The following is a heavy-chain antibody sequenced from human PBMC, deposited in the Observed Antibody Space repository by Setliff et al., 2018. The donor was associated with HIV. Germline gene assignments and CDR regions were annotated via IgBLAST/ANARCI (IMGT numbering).Heavy chain of an antibody. CDR2: IYTGDSQT. V-gene: IGHV5-51*01. D-gene: IGHD3-22*01. CDR3: ASPYSSDAFDI. J-gene: IGHJ3*02. CDR1: GNTFANHW. Sequence: GESLKISCTGHGNTFANHWIAWVRQKPGKGLEWMGLIYTGDSQTTYSPAFQGQVTISADKSISTAYLQWTNLKASDSATYYCASPYSSDAFDIWGQGTMVTVSS.